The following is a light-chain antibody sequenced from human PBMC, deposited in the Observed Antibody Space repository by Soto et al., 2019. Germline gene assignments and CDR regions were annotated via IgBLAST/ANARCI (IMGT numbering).Light chain of an antibody. J-gene: IGLJ1*01. CDR1: KNDIGVYDF. CDR3: KSYAGSNTYV. CDR2: EVV. V-gene: IGLV2-8*01. Sequence: QAALTQPPSASVSPGQSVTISCTGTKNDIGVYDFVSWYQHHPGKAPRLIIYEVVQRPSGVPERFSGSKSGNTASLTVSGLQAADDADYFCKSYAGSNTYVFGSGTKVTVL.